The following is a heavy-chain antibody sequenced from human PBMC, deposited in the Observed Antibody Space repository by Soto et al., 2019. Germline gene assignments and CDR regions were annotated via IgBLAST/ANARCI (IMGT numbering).Heavy chain of an antibody. Sequence: GGSLRLSCAASGFTFRSFTTNWVRQAPGKGLEWVSTISSNSAYIYYTDALRGRFTISRDNAKNSLHLQMNSLRAEDTAVYYCTRDASRDSSARGWFDPWGPGTLVTVS. V-gene: IGHV3-21*01. CDR3: TRDASRDSSARGWFDP. CDR1: GFTFRSFT. D-gene: IGHD6-13*01. J-gene: IGHJ5*02. CDR2: ISSNSAYI.